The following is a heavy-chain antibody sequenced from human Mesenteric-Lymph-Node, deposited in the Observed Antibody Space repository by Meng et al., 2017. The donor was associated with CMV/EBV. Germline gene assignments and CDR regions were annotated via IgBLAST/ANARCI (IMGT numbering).Heavy chain of an antibody. CDR1: GGSVSGYY. J-gene: IGHJ4*02. CDR2: INHSGST. D-gene: IGHD3-9*01. Sequence: GYGGSVSGYYRKWSRQSSAKGLEWSGEINHSGSTTYKPSFTSRTIISVDTYTNQISLNMSSVNAADTDVYYCARGSSYDILTGYFDYWGQGALVTVSS. V-gene: IGHV4-34*01. CDR3: ARGSSYDILTGYFDY.